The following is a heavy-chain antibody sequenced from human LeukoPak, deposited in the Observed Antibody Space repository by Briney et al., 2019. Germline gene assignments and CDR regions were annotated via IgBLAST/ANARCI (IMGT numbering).Heavy chain of an antibody. V-gene: IGHV1-69*05. J-gene: IGHJ4*02. CDR3: ARERTRDGYTY. CDR1: GGTFSSYA. D-gene: IGHD5-24*01. Sequence: GASVTVSCKASGGTFSSYAISWVRQAPGQGLEWMGGIIPIYGTANYAQKFQGRVTITTDESTSTAYMELSSLRSEDTAVYYCARERTRDGYTYWGQGTLVTVSS. CDR2: IIPIYGTA.